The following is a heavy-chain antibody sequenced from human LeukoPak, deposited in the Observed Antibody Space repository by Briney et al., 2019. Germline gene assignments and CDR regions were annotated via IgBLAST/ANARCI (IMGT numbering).Heavy chain of an antibody. D-gene: IGHD6-19*01. CDR3: ARDSPYSSGWYYEY. CDR2: ISSSSSYT. CDR1: XFTFXSXX. Sequence: LXXXXAAXXFTFXSXXMNWVRXAPGKXLEXXXSISSSSSYTYYADSVKGRFTISRDNAKNSLYLQMNSLRAEDTAVYYCARDSPYSSGWYYEYWGQGTLVTVSS. V-gene: IGHV3-21*01. J-gene: IGHJ4*02.